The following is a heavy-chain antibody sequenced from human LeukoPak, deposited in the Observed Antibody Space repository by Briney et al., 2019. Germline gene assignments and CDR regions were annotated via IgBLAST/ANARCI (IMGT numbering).Heavy chain of an antibody. Sequence: SETLSLTCTVSGGSISSYYWSWSRQPAGRGLEWIGRIYTSGSTNYNPSLKGRVTMSVDTSKNQFSLKLSSVTAADTAVYYCARAYDFWSGYQSWFDPWGQGTLLTVSS. CDR1: GGSISSYY. J-gene: IGHJ5*02. V-gene: IGHV4-4*07. CDR3: ARAYDFWSGYQSWFDP. CDR2: IYTSGST. D-gene: IGHD3-3*01.